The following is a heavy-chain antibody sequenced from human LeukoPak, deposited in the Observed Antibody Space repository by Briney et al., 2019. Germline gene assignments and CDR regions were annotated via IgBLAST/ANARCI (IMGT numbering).Heavy chain of an antibody. CDR2: IYYSGTT. Sequence: SETLSLTCTISGGSISSFYWSWIRQTPGKGLEWIGCIYYSGTTNYNPSLKSRVTISIDTSKNQFSLNLSSVTAADTAVYYCARDGATVGADYYFDYWGQGTLVTVSS. J-gene: IGHJ4*02. CDR3: ARDGATVGADYYFDY. V-gene: IGHV4-59*01. D-gene: IGHD1-26*01. CDR1: GGSISSFY.